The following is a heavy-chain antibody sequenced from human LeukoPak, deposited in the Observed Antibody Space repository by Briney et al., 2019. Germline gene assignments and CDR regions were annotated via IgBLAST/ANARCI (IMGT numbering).Heavy chain of an antibody. CDR1: GFTFSTYN. CDR3: ARRLTASGKHYFDY. V-gene: IGHV3-48*01. CDR2: ISSSSGTI. J-gene: IGHJ4*02. D-gene: IGHD6-13*01. Sequence: GGSLRLSCAASGFTFSTYNMNWVRQAPGKGLEWVSYISSSSGTIYYADSVQGRFTISRDNAKNSLYLQMNSLRAEDTAVYYCARRLTASGKHYFDYWGQGTLVTVSS.